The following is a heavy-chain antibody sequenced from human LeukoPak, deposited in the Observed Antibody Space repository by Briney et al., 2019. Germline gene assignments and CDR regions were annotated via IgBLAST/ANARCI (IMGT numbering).Heavy chain of an antibody. J-gene: IGHJ4*02. CDR1: GYTFTGYY. Sequence: ASVKVSCKASGYTFTGYYMHWVRQAPGQGLEWMGWINPNSGGTNYAQKFQGRVTMTRDTSISTAYMELSRLRSDDTAVYYCARDGERGYSYGPQIDYWGQGTLVTVSS. CDR2: INPNSGGT. CDR3: ARDGERGYSYGPQIDY. D-gene: IGHD5-18*01. V-gene: IGHV1-2*02.